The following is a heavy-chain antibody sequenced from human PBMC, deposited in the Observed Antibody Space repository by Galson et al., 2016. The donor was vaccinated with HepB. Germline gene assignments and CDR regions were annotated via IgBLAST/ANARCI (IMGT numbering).Heavy chain of an antibody. J-gene: IGHJ6*02. V-gene: IGHV3-21*06. CDR1: GFTFSSHT. CDR2: ISSRINYV. D-gene: IGHD1-26*01. Sequence: SLRLSCAASGFTFSSHTMSWVRQAPGKGPEWVSSISSRINYVYYADSMKGRITISRDNAKNSLYLQMNSLRVEDTAVYYCARDISPKVGMFGMDVWGQGTTVTVSS. CDR3: ARDISPKVGMFGMDV.